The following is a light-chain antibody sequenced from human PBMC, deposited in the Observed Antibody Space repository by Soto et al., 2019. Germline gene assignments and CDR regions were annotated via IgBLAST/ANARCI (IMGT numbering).Light chain of an antibody. J-gene: IGLJ2*01. CDR1: SSDVGGYNY. V-gene: IGLV2-14*01. CDR3: SSYTSSSTLV. Sequence: QSALTQPASVSGSPGQSITISCTGTSSDVGGYNYVSWYQQHPGKAPKLMIYDVSYRPSGVYNRFSGSKSGNTASLTISGLQAEDEADYYCSSYTSSSTLVFGGGTKVTVL. CDR2: DVS.